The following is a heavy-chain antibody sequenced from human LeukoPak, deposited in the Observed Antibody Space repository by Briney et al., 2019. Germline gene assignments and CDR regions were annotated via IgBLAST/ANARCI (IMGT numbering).Heavy chain of an antibody. CDR1: GYTFTGYY. D-gene: IGHD3-10*01. CDR3: ARASRGPEYYYYYYMDV. CDR2: INPNSGGT. V-gene: IGHV1-2*02. J-gene: IGHJ6*03. Sequence: ASVKVSCKASGYTFTGYYMHWVRQAPGQGLEWMGWINPNSGGTNYAQKFQSRVTMTRDTSISTAYMELSRLRSDDTAVYYCARASRGPEYYYYYYMDVWGKGTTVTVSS.